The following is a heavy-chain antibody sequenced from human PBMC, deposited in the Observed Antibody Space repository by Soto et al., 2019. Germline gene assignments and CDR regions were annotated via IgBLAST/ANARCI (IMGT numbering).Heavy chain of an antibody. CDR3: AFRDGHNYWLDAFDI. CDR1: GGTFSSNA. J-gene: IGHJ3*02. D-gene: IGHD5-12*01. CDR2: IIPIFGTA. Sequence: QVQLVQSGAEVKKPGSSVRVSCKASGGTFSSNAVSWVRQAPGQGLEWMGGIIPIFGTANYAQKFQGRVTINADESTNTAYMELSSLRSEDTAVYFCAFRDGHNYWLDAFDIWGQGARVTVSS. V-gene: IGHV1-69*01.